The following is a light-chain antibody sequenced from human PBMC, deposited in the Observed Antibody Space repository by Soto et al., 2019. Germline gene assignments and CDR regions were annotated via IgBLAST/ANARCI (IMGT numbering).Light chain of an antibody. CDR2: GTS. Sequence: EIVMTQSPATLSVSPGERATLSCRASQSLRSNLAWYQHKPGQAPRLLIYGTSTRAAGVPATFSGGGSGTEFTLTISSLQSEDFAVYYCQQYDDWPWTFGRRTKVDIK. J-gene: IGKJ1*01. CDR3: QQYDDWPWT. CDR1: QSLRSN. V-gene: IGKV3-15*01.